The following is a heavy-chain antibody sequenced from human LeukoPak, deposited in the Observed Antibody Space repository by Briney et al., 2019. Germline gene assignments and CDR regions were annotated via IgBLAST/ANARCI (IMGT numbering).Heavy chain of an antibody. D-gene: IGHD2-2*01. Sequence: SETLSLTCTVSGGSVSSGSYYWSWIRQPPGKGLEWIGDIYYTGSTTYNPSLKSRVTISVDTSKNQFSLKVRSVTAADTAVYYCARHSVKSHCTDTTCYRNYFGLDVWGQGTTVAVSS. CDR1: GGSVSSGSYY. V-gene: IGHV4-61*01. CDR2: IYYTGST. CDR3: ARHSVKSHCTDTTCYRNYFGLDV. J-gene: IGHJ6*02.